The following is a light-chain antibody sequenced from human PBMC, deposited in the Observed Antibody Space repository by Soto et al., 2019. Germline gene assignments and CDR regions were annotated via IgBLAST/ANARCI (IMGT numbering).Light chain of an antibody. Sequence: QYALTQPASVSGSPGQSITISCTGTSNNVGGYNYVSWYQQHPGKAPKLMIYDVSNRPSGVSNRFSGSKSGNTAFLTISGLQAEDEADYYCSSYTSSSTLVVFGGGTKVTAL. CDR3: SSYTSSSTLVV. CDR2: DVS. CDR1: SNNVGGYNY. V-gene: IGLV2-14*01. J-gene: IGLJ2*01.